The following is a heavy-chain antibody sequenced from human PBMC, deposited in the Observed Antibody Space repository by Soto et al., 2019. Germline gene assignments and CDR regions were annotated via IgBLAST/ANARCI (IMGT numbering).Heavy chain of an antibody. Sequence: ESGGGLVHPGGSLRLSCAASGFTFSNYAMHWVRQPTGKGLEWVSGIGAAGDTYYPGSVKGRFTISRENAKNSLYLQMNSLRAGDTAVYYCAAGGVTSVAQFDYWGQGTLVTVSS. D-gene: IGHD3-16*01. J-gene: IGHJ4*02. CDR2: IGAAGDT. V-gene: IGHV3-13*01. CDR3: AAGGVTSVAQFDY. CDR1: GFTFSNYA.